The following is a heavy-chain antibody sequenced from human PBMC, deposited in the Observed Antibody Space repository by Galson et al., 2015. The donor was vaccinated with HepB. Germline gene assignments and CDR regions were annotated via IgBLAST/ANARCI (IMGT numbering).Heavy chain of an antibody. V-gene: IGHV3-74*01. D-gene: IGHD5-18*01. CDR3: ARDGLWHTGVHDY. CDR2: INSDGSST. CDR1: GFTFSSYW. Sequence: LRLSCAASGFTFSSYWMHWVRQAPGKGLVWVSRINSDGSSTSYADSVKGRFTISRDNAKNTLYLQMNSLRAEDTAVYCCARDGLWHTGVHDYWGQGTLVTVSS. J-gene: IGHJ4*02.